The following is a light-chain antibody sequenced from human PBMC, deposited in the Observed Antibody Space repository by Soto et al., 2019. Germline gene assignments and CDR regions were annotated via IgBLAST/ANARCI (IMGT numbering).Light chain of an antibody. J-gene: IGLJ3*02. Sequence: QSALTQPASVSGSPGQSITISCTGTSSDVGGYKYVSWYQHHPGQAPKLMIHAVNSRPSGVSTRLSGSKSGNTASLTISGLQPEDEADYYCSSYTSSSTWVFGGGTQLTVL. V-gene: IGLV2-14*01. CDR1: SSDVGGYKY. CDR3: SSYTSSSTWV. CDR2: AVN.